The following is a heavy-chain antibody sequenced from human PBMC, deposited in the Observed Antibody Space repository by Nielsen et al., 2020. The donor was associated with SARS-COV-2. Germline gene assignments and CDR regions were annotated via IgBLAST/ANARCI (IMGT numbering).Heavy chain of an antibody. CDR2: ISSSSSYI. Sequence: GESLKISCAASGFTFSSYSMNWVRQAPGKGLEWVSSISSSSSYIYYADSVKGRFTISRDNSQNTVYLQMNSLRAEDTAIYYCAKEVWFGELLTLDYWGQGALVTVSS. V-gene: IGHV3-21*04. CDR3: AKEVWFGELLTLDY. D-gene: IGHD3-10*01. J-gene: IGHJ4*02. CDR1: GFTFSSYS.